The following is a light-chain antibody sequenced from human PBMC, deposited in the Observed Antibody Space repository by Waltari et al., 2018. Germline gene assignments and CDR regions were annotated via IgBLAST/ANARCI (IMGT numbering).Light chain of an antibody. V-gene: IGLV1-44*01. CDR1: GQNNVGRNT. CDR3: ATWDDSLNGWV. CDR2: SYD. J-gene: IGLJ3*02. Sequence: QSVLTQPPSASGTPGQTVTIYCSRSGQNNVGRNTIHCYQHLPGTAPKLLIYSYDLRRSGVPDRFSGSGFGASASLAISGLQSEDDGHYYCATWDDSLNGWVFGGGTKLTVL.